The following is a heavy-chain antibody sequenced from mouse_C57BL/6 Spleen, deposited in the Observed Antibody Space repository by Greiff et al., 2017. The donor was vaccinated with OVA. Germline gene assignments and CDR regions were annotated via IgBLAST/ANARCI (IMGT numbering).Heavy chain of an antibody. J-gene: IGHJ4*01. Sequence: QVQLQQPGAELVKPGASVKLSCKASGYTFTSYWMHWVKQRPGRGLEWMGRIDPNSGGTKYNEKFKSKATLTVDKPSSTAYMQLSSLTSEDSAVYYCARDSPGYAMDYWGQGTSVTVSS. V-gene: IGHV1-72*01. CDR1: GYTFTSYW. CDR2: IDPNSGGT. CDR3: ARDSPGYAMDY.